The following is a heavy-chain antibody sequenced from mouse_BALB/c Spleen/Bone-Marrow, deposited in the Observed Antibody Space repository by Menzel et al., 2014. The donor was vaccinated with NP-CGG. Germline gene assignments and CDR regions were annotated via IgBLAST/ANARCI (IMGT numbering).Heavy chain of an antibody. CDR3: ARFSQLGLLAY. D-gene: IGHD3-1*01. J-gene: IGHJ3*01. CDR2: IYPGSGST. V-gene: IGHV1-55*01. Sequence: VKLVESGAELVKPGTSVKLSCKASGYNFTSYWINWVKLRPGQGLEWIGDIYPGSGSTNYNEKFKSNATLTVDTSSSTAYMQLSSLASEDSALYYCARFSQLGLLAYWGQGTLVTVSA. CDR1: GYNFTSYW.